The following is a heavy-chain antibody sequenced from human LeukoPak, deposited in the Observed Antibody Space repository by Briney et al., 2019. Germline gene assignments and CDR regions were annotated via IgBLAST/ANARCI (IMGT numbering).Heavy chain of an antibody. CDR2: ISSNGGST. D-gene: IGHD3-10*01. J-gene: IGHJ4*02. Sequence: GGSLRLSCAASGFTFSTYGMHWVRQAPGKGLEYVSSISSNGGSTYYANSVRGRFTFSRDNSKNTLYLQMASLRVEDMAVYYCARDASYGSGSCFDYWGQGTLVTVSS. CDR1: GFTFSTYG. CDR3: ARDASYGSGSCFDY. V-gene: IGHV3-64*01.